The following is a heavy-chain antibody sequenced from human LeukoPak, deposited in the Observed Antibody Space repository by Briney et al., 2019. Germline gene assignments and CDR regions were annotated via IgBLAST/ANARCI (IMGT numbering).Heavy chain of an antibody. CDR1: GFTFSSYA. J-gene: IGHJ5*02. CDR2: ISYDGSNK. D-gene: IGHD6-19*01. Sequence: PGGSLRLSCAASGFTFSSYAMHWVRQAPGKGLEWVAVISYDGSNKYYADSVKGRFTISRDNSKNTLYLQMNSLRAEDTAVYYCARGLSLYSSGWLGWFDPWGQGTLVTVSS. CDR3: ARGLSLYSSGWLGWFDP. V-gene: IGHV3-30-3*01.